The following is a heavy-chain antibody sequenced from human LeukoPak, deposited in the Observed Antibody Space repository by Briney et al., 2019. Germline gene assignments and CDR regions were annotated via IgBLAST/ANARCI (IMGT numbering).Heavy chain of an antibody. CDR2: IYHSGST. D-gene: IGHD2-2*01. Sequence: PSETLSLTCTVSGGSISSGGYYWSWIRQPPGKGLEWIGYIYHSGSTYYNPSLKSRVTISLDRSKNQFSLKLNSVTAADTAVYYCARVGSSTRQPYYFDYWGQGTLVTVSS. CDR3: ARVGSSTRQPYYFDY. CDR1: GGSISSGGYY. J-gene: IGHJ4*02. V-gene: IGHV4-30-2*01.